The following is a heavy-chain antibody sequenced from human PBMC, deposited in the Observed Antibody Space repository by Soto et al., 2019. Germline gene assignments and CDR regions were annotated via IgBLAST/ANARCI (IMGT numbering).Heavy chain of an antibody. CDR1: GGSFSGYY. CDR3: ARATGYCSGGSCYAPERVLDV. D-gene: IGHD2-15*01. Sequence: PSETLSLTCAVYGGSFSGYYWSWIRQPPGKGLEWIGEINHSGSTNYNPSLKSRVTISVDTSKNQFSLKLSSVTAADTAVYYCARATGYCSGGSCYAPERVLDVWGQGTTVTVYS. CDR2: INHSGST. V-gene: IGHV4-34*01. J-gene: IGHJ6*02.